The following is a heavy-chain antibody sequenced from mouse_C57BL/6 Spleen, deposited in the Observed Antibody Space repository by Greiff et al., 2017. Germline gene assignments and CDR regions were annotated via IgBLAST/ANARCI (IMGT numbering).Heavy chain of an antibody. CDR2: IDPANGNT. CDR3: ARCTTVVAPYFDY. V-gene: IGHV14-3*01. Sequence: EVQLKESVAELVRPGASVKLSCTASGFNIKNTYMHWVKQRPEQGLEWIGRIDPANGNTRYAPKFQGKATITADTSSNTADLQLSSLTSEDTAIYYCARCTTVVAPYFDYWGQGTTLTVSS. J-gene: IGHJ2*01. CDR1: GFNIKNTY. D-gene: IGHD1-1*01.